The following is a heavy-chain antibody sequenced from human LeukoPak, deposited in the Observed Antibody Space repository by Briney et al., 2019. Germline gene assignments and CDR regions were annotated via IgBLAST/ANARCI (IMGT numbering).Heavy chain of an antibody. CDR2: IDQYGRAK. D-gene: IGHD5-18*01. CDR3: ARADSYGSILDY. CDR1: GCTFSKYW. J-gene: IGHJ4*02. V-gene: IGHV3-7*04. Sequence: GALRLFCSASGCTFSKYWISWVRQAPGKGREWVASIDQYGRAKYYVDSVRGRFTFSRDNTKNSLHIQMNSLRAEDTAVYYCARADSYGSILDYWGQGTRVIDSS.